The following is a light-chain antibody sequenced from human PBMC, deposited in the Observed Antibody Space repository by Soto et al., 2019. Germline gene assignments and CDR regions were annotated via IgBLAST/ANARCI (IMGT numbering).Light chain of an antibody. CDR2: DVS. CDR1: SSDVGGYNY. CDR3: GSYTSSSAQD. Sequence: QSVLTQPASVSGSPGQSITISCTGTSSDVGGYNYVSWYQQHPGKAPKLMIYDVSNRPSGVSNRFSGSKSGNTASLTISGLQAEDGADYYCGSYTSSSAQDFGTGTKVTVL. J-gene: IGLJ1*01. V-gene: IGLV2-14*01.